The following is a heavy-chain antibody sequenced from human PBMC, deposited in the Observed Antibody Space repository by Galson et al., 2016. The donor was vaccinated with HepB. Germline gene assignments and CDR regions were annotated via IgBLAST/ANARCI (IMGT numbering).Heavy chain of an antibody. J-gene: IGHJ6*02. Sequence: ETLSLTCTVSGASISSGGYYWAWIRQPPGKGLEWIGSIYYSGSTYYNPSLKSRVTISVDTSKNQFSLKLSSVTAADTAVYYCAGHLRGGYGMDVWGQGTTVTVSS. V-gene: IGHV4-39*01. CDR1: GASISSGGYY. CDR3: AGHLRGGYGMDV. D-gene: IGHD3-10*01. CDR2: IYYSGST.